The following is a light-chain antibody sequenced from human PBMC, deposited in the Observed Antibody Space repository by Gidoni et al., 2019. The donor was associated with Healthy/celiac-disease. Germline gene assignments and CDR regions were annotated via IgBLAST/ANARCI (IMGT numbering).Light chain of an antibody. CDR1: SSDVGGYNY. J-gene: IGLJ2*01. Sequence: QSALTQPASVSWSPGPSITLSCTGTSSDVGGYNYVSWYQQHPGKAPKLMIYEVSKRPSGVSNRFSGSKSGNTASLTISGLQDEDEADYYCSSYTSSSTPYVVFGGGIKLTVL. V-gene: IGLV2-14*01. CDR2: EVS. CDR3: SSYTSSSTPYVV.